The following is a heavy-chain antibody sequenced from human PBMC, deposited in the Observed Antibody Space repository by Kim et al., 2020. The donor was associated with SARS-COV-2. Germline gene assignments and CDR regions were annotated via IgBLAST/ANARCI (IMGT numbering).Heavy chain of an antibody. Sequence: GGSLRLSCAASGFTFSSYDMHWVRQAPGKGLEWVAVIWYDGSNKYYADSVKGRFTISRDNSKNTLYVQMNSLRADDTAVYYCAKGPTVTTAEYFQHWGQGTLVTVSS. CDR3: AKGPTVTTAEYFQH. D-gene: IGHD4-17*01. CDR2: IWYDGSNK. J-gene: IGHJ1*01. V-gene: IGHV3-33*06. CDR1: GFTFSSYD.